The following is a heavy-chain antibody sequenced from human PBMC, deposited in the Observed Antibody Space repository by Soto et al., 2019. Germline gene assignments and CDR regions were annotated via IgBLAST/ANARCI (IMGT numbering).Heavy chain of an antibody. V-gene: IGHV1-8*01. D-gene: IGHD3-22*01. CDR1: GYTFTRYD. CDR3: ARTYYYDSSGYWKFDP. Sequence: ASLKVSCKASGYTFTRYDINWARQATGQGLEWMGWMNPNSVNTGYAQKFQGRVTMTRNTSISTAYMELSSLRSEDTAVYYCARTYYYDSSGYWKFDPWGQGPLVTVSS. J-gene: IGHJ5*02. CDR2: MNPNSVNT.